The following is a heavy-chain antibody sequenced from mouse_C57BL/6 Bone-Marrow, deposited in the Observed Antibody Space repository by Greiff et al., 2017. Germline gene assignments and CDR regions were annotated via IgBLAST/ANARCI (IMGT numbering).Heavy chain of an antibody. CDR3: AKNYYGSSYYAMDY. CDR1: GFSLTRYG. J-gene: IGHJ4*01. CDR2: IWRGGST. Sequence: QVQLQQSGPGLVQPSQSLSITCTVSGFSLTRYGVHWVRQSPGKGLEWLGVIWRGGSTDYNAAFMSRLSITKDNSKSQVFFKMNSLQADDTAIYYCAKNYYGSSYYAMDYWGQGTSVTVSS. D-gene: IGHD1-1*01. V-gene: IGHV2-5*01.